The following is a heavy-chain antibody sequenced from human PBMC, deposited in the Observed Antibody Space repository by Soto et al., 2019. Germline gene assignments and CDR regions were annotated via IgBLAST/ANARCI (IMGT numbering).Heavy chain of an antibody. CDR3: ARTTNVVVVAATTFDP. J-gene: IGHJ5*02. CDR2: IIPIFGTA. V-gene: IGHV1-69*06. Sequence: ASVKVSCKASVATFSSYAISWGRQAPGQGLEWMGGIIPIFGTANYAQKFQGRVTITADKSTSTAYMELSSLRSEDTAVYYCARTTNVVVVAATTFDPWGQGTLVTVSS. D-gene: IGHD2-15*01. CDR1: VATFSSYA.